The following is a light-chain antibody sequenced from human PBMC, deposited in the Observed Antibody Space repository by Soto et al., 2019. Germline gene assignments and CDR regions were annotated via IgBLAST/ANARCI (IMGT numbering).Light chain of an antibody. Sequence: ETVMTQSTSTLSGSAGGRATLSCRASQSISGTLAWYQQKPGQAPRLLIHGASTMNTGFPARFSGSGSGTDFTLTISSLQSEDFAIYYCQQYNIWPWPFGQGTKVDIK. CDR1: QSISGT. CDR3: QQYNIWPWP. CDR2: GAS. J-gene: IGKJ1*01. V-gene: IGKV3-15*01.